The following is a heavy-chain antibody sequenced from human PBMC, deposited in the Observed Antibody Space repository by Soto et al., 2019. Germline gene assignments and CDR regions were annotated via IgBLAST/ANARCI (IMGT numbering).Heavy chain of an antibody. CDR1: GYTFTSYD. CDR2: MNPHTGNS. V-gene: IGHV1-8*01. Sequence: ASVKVSCKASGYTFTSYDIYWVRQATGQGLEWMGWMNPHTGNSGYAQKFQGRVTMTSDTSISTAHMELSSLRYEDTCVYYCATPAEPSGWNGFGADKYYFDFWGQRTLVTVSS. CDR3: ATPAEPSGWNGFGADKYYFDF. D-gene: IGHD6-19*01. J-gene: IGHJ4*02.